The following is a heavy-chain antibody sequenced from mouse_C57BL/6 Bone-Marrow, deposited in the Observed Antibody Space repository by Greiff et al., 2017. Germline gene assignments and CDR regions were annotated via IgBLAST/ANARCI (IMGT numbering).Heavy chain of an antibody. J-gene: IGHJ3*01. Sequence: VQLQQSGAELVKPGASVKLSCTASGFNIKDYYIHWVKQRTEQGLEWIGRIDPEDGETKYAPKFQDKATITADTSSNTAYLQLSSLTSEDTAVYYCTTGYYGSSFLAYWGQGTLVTVSA. CDR2: IDPEDGET. CDR3: TTGYYGSSFLAY. CDR1: GFNIKDYY. D-gene: IGHD1-1*01. V-gene: IGHV14-2*01.